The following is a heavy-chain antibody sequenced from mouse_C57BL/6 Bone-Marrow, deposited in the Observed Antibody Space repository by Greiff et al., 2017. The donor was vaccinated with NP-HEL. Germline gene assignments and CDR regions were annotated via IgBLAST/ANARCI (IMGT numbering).Heavy chain of an antibody. CDR3: AILRGESSMDY. CDR2: FHPYNDDT. D-gene: IGHD1-1*01. J-gene: IGHJ4*01. Sequence: VKLVESGAELVKPGASVKMSCKASGYTFTTYPIEWMKQNHGKSLEWIGNFHPYNDDTKYNEKFKGKATLTVEKSSSTVYLELSRLTSDDSAVYYCAILRGESSMDYWGQGTSVTVSS. V-gene: IGHV1-47*01. CDR1: GYTFTTYP.